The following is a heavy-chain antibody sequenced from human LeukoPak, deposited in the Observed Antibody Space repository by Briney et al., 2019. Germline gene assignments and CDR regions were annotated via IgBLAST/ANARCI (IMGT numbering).Heavy chain of an antibody. J-gene: IGHJ5*02. V-gene: IGHV3-21*01. Sequence: GGSLRLSCAGSGFTFSRYWMNWVRQAPGKGLEWVSSISSSSSYIYYADSVKGRFTISRDNAKNSLYLQMNSLRAEDTAVYYCARDYDSSSWYEGSWFDPWGQGTLVTVSS. D-gene: IGHD6-13*01. CDR1: GFTFSRYW. CDR3: ARDYDSSSWYEGSWFDP. CDR2: ISSSSSYI.